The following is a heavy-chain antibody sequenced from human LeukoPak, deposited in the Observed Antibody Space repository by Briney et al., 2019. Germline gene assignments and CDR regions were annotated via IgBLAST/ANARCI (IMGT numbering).Heavy chain of an antibody. J-gene: IGHJ5*02. D-gene: IGHD5-24*01. Sequence: PSETLSLTCTVSGGSISNYYWSWIRQPPGKGLEWIGYIYYSGSTNYNPSLKSRVTISVDTSKNQSSLKLSSVTAADTAVYYCARHTAEKYNWFDRWGQGTLVTVSS. V-gene: IGHV4-59*08. CDR2: IYYSGST. CDR3: ARHTAEKYNWFDR. CDR1: GGSISNYY.